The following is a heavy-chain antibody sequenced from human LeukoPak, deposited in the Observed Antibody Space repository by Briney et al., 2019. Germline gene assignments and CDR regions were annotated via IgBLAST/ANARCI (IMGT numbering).Heavy chain of an antibody. D-gene: IGHD5-12*01. V-gene: IGHV1-69*04. CDR2: IIPILGIA. CDR3: ARSGYDYTTFDY. CDR1: GGTFSSYA. Sequence: SVKVSCKASGGTFSSYAISWVRQAPGQGLEWMGRIIPILGIANYAQKFQGRVTITADKSTSTAYLELSSLRCEDTAVYYCARSGYDYTTFDYWGQGTLVTVSS. J-gene: IGHJ4*02.